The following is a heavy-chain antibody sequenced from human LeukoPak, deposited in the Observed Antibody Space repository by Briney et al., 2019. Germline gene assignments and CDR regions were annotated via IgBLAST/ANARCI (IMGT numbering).Heavy chain of an antibody. CDR3: ARGGITIFGVVIPHYMDV. V-gene: IGHV4-4*07. J-gene: IGHJ6*03. D-gene: IGHD3-3*01. CDR2: IYGSGGT. CDR1: GGSISSYY. Sequence: SETLSLTCTVSGGSISSYYWSWIRQPAGKGLEWIGRIYGSGGTNYNSSLKSRVTMSADTSKNQFSLKLSSVTAADTAVYYCARGGITIFGVVIPHYMDVWGKGTTVTVSS.